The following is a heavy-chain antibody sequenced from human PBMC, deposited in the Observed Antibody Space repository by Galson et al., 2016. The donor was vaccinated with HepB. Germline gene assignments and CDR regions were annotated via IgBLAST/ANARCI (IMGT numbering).Heavy chain of an antibody. CDR2: LYSGGTT. D-gene: IGHD3-16*01. CDR1: GFGVSSNY. J-gene: IGHJ4*02. V-gene: IGHV3-53*01. CDR3: AKGGKWQLGSLYFDS. Sequence: SLRLSCAASGFGVSSNYMSWVRQAPGKGLEWLSVLYSGGTTFYAGSVRGRFTISRDNPQNTLYLQMNSLRAEDTAVYFCAKGGKWQLGSLYFDSWGQGTLVTVSS.